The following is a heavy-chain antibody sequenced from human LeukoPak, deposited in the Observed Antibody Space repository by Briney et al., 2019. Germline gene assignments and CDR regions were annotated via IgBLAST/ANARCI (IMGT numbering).Heavy chain of an antibody. Sequence: PSETLSLTCTVYVGSISSYYWSWIRQPAGKGLEWIGRIYTSGSTNYNPSLKSRVTMSVDTSENQFSLKLSSVTAADTAVYYCARELPAAISYYMDVWGKGTTVTVSS. J-gene: IGHJ6*03. V-gene: IGHV4-4*07. CDR1: VGSISSYY. D-gene: IGHD2-2*02. CDR2: IYTSGST. CDR3: ARELPAAISYYMDV.